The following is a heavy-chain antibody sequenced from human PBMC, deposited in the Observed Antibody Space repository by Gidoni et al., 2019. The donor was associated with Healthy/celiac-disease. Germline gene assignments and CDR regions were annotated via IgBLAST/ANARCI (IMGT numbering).Heavy chain of an antibody. CDR2: IWYDGSNK. J-gene: IGHJ4*02. V-gene: IGHV3-33*01. CDR3: ARVTSRVRYSSGWDPFDN. D-gene: IGHD6-19*01. Sequence: QVQLVESGGGVVKPGRSMRLSCAASGFTFSSYGMHWVRQAPGKGLEWVAVIWYDGSNKYYADSVKGRFTISRDNSKNTLYLQMNSLRAEDTAVYYCARVTSRVRYSSGWDPFDNWGQGTLVTVSS. CDR1: GFTFSSYG.